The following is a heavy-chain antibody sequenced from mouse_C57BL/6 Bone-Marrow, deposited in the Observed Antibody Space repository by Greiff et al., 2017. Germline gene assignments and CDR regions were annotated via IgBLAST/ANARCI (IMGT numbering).Heavy chain of an antibody. J-gene: IGHJ3*01. D-gene: IGHD2-2*01. Sequence: QVQLQQPGTELVKPGASVKLSCKASGYTFTSYWMHWVKQRPGQGLEWIGNINPSNGGTNYNEKFKSKATLTVDKSSSTAYMQLGSLASEDSAVYYCARGATMVTTRGIAYWGQGTLVTVSA. CDR3: ARGATMVTTRGIAY. V-gene: IGHV1-53*01. CDR1: GYTFTSYW. CDR2: INPSNGGT.